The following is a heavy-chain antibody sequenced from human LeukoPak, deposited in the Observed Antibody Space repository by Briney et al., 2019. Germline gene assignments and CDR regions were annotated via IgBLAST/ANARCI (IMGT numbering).Heavy chain of an antibody. CDR2: ISAYNGNT. CDR1: GYTFTSYG. Sequence: GASVKVSCKASGYTFTSYGISWVRQAPGQGLEWMGWISAYNGNTNYAQKLQGRVTMTTDTSTSTAYMELRSLRSDDKAVYYCARDNWRGSGSYYNPPFDYWGQGTLVTVSS. J-gene: IGHJ4*02. D-gene: IGHD3-10*01. V-gene: IGHV1-18*01. CDR3: ARDNWRGSGSYYNPPFDY.